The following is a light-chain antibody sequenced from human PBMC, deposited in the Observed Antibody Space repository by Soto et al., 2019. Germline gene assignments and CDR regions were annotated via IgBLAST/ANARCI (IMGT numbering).Light chain of an antibody. CDR1: QGISND. J-gene: IGKJ4*01. Sequence: DIQLTQSPSSLSASVGDRVTITCRASQGISNDLAWYQQKLGKVPKLLIYAASTLQSGVPSRLRGSGSGTDFTLTISSRQPEDVATYYCQWYICAPLTFGGGTKVEMK. CDR3: QWYICAPLT. CDR2: AAS. V-gene: IGKV1-27*01.